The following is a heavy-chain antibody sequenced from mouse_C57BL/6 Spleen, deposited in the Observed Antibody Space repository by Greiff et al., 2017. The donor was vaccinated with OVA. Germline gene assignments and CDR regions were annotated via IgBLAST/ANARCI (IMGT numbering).Heavy chain of an antibody. Sequence: VQLQQSGPELVKPGASVKISCKASGYTFTDYYMNWVKQSHGKSLEWIGDINPNNGGTSYNQKFKGKATLTVDKSSSTAYMELRSLTSEDSAVYYCARVGNYLYYAMDYWGQGTSVTVSS. CDR3: ARVGNYLYYAMDY. CDR2: INPNNGGT. V-gene: IGHV1-26*01. CDR1: GYTFTDYY. D-gene: IGHD5-5*01. J-gene: IGHJ4*01.